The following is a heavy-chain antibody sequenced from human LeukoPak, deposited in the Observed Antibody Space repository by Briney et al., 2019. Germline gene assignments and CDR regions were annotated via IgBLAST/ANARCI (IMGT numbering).Heavy chain of an antibody. Sequence: PSETLSLTCTVSGGSISSSSYYWGWIRQPPGKGLEWIGSIYYSGSTYYNPSLKSRVTISVDTSKNQFSLKLSSVTAADTAVYYCARVRAAAGDYWGQGTLVTISS. CDR1: GGSISSSSYY. CDR2: IYYSGST. J-gene: IGHJ4*02. V-gene: IGHV4-39*07. D-gene: IGHD6-13*01. CDR3: ARVRAAAGDY.